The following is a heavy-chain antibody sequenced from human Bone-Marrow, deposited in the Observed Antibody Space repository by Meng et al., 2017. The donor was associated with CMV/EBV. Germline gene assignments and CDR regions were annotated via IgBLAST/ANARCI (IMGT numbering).Heavy chain of an antibody. V-gene: IGHV1-18*01. CDR2: ISAYNGNT. J-gene: IGHJ6*02. D-gene: IGHD1-26*01. CDR3: ARDEKCELLQDYYYGMDV. Sequence: ASVKVSCKASGYTFTSYGISWVRQAPGQGLEWMGWISAYNGNTNYAQRLQGRVTMTTDTSTSTAYMELRSVGSDDTAVYYCARDEKCELLQDYYYGMDVWGQGTTVTVSS. CDR1: GYTFTSYG.